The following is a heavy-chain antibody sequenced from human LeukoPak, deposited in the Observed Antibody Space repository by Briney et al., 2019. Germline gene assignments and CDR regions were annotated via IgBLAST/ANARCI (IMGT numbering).Heavy chain of an antibody. CDR2: INPNSGGT. D-gene: IGHD6-6*01. J-gene: IGHJ6*03. Sequence: GASVKVSCKASGYTFIGYYMHWVRQAPGQGLEWMGWINPNSGGTNYAQKFQGRVTMTRDTSISTAYMELSRLRSDDTAVYYCARDSSGNTYYYYYYMDVWGKGTTVTVSS. V-gene: IGHV1-2*02. CDR3: ARDSSGNTYYYYYYMDV. CDR1: GYTFIGYY.